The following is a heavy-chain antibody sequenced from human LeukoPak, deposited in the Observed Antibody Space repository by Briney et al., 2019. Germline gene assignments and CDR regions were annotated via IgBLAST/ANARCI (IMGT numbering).Heavy chain of an antibody. J-gene: IGHJ4*02. CDR2: ISYDGSNK. V-gene: IGHV3-30*04. Sequence: PGRSLRLSCAASGFTFSSYAMRWVRQAPGKGLEWVAVISYDGSNKYYADSVKGRFTISRDNSKNTLYLQMNSLRAEDTAVYYCASSEMATMVFDYWGQGTLVTVSS. D-gene: IGHD5-24*01. CDR3: ASSEMATMVFDY. CDR1: GFTFSSYA.